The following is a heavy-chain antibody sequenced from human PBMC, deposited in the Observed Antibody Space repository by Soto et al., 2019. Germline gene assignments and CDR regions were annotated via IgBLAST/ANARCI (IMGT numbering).Heavy chain of an antibody. J-gene: IGHJ4*02. CDR1: GFTFSSYG. CDR2: ISYDGSNK. Sequence: GGSLRLSCAASGFTFSSYGMHWVRQAPGKGLEWVAVISYDGSNKYYADSVKGRFTISRDNSKNTLYLQMNSLRAEDTAVYYCAKDPVAAGTPTGYFDYWGQGTLVTVSS. D-gene: IGHD6-13*01. CDR3: AKDPVAAGTPTGYFDY. V-gene: IGHV3-30*18.